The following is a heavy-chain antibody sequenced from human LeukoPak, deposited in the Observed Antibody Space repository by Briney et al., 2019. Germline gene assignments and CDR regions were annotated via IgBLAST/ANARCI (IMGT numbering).Heavy chain of an antibody. D-gene: IGHD2-2*01. CDR3: ARVPYCSSTSCYYWYFDL. CDR1: GFSFSDFG. J-gene: IGHJ2*01. Sequence: GGSLRLSCAASGFSFSDFGMHWVRQAPGKGLEWVAMIWYDGSKEYYMESVKGRFTISRDNAKNSLYLQMNSLRAEDTAVYYCARVPYCSSTSCYYWYFDLWGRGTLVTVSS. CDR2: IWYDGSKE. V-gene: IGHV3-33*01.